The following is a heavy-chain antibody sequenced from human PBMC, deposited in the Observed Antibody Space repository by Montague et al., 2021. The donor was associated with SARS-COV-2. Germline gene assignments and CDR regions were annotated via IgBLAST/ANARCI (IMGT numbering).Heavy chain of an antibody. CDR1: GGSVSSGSYY. V-gene: IGHV4-61*01. CDR2: IYYRGST. D-gene: IGHD7-27*01. Sequence: SETLSLTCTVSGGSVSSGSYYWSWTRQPPGKGLEWIGYIYYRGSTNYNPSLKSRVTISVDTSKNQFSLKLSSVTAADTAVYYCASVNTAGAHWGQGTLVTVSS. CDR3: ASVNTAGAH. J-gene: IGHJ4*02.